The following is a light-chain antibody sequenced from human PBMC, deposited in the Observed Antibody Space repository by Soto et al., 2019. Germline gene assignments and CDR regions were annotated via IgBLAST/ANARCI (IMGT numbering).Light chain of an antibody. CDR3: TSYTTSNARQIV. J-gene: IGLJ1*01. V-gene: IGLV2-14*01. CDR1: SSDVGGYNY. CDR2: AVS. Sequence: QSALTQPASVSGSPGQSITISCTGTSSDVGGYNYVSWYQQHPGKAPKFMIYAVSNRPSGVSNRFSGSKSGNTASLTISGLQAEDDDDYSCTSYTTSNARQIVFGTGTKVTVL.